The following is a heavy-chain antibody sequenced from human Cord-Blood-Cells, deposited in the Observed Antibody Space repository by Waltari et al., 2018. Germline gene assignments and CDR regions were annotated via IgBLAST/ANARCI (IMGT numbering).Heavy chain of an antibody. J-gene: IGHJ4*02. CDR3: ARSRITMVRGVIFDY. V-gene: IGHV4-34*01. CDR1: GGSFSGYY. CDR2: INHSGST. D-gene: IGHD3-10*01. Sequence: QVQLQQWGAGLLKPSATLSLTCAVYGGSFSGYYWSWIRQPPGKGLEWIGEINHSGSTNYNPSLKSRVTISVDTSKNQFSLKLSSVTAADTAVYYCARSRITMVRGVIFDYWGQGTLVTVSS.